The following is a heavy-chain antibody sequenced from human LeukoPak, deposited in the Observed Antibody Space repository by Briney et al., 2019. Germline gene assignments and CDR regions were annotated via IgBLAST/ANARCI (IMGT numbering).Heavy chain of an antibody. J-gene: IGHJ4*02. D-gene: IGHD3-10*01. CDR2: INTGSTTI. CDR3: AKVIGRSFTYGCDY. V-gene: IGHV3-48*01. CDR1: GFTLSPYT. Sequence: GGSLRLSCAASGFTLSPYTMHWFRQPPGKGLEWVSYINTGSTTIYYADSVKGRFTISRDNAKNSLYLQMNSLRAEDTAVYYCAKVIGRSFTYGCDYWGQGALVTVSS.